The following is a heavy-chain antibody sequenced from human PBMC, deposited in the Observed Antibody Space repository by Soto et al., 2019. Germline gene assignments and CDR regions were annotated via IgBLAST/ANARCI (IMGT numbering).Heavy chain of an antibody. D-gene: IGHD1-7*01. J-gene: IGHJ4*02. CDR1: GFTFSSYG. CDR3: ARIITGTTVTPGV. CDR2: ISYDGSNK. Sequence: GGSLRLSCAASGFTFSSYGMHWVRQAPGKGLEWVAVISYDGSNKYYADSVKGRFTISRDNSKDTLYLQMNSLRAEDTAVYYCARIITGTTVTPGVWGQGTLVTVSS. V-gene: IGHV3-30*03.